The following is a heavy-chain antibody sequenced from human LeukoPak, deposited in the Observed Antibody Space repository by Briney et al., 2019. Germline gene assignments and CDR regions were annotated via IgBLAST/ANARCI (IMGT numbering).Heavy chain of an antibody. D-gene: IGHD3-3*01. CDR2: IYHSGST. Sequence: PSETLSLTCTVSGGSISSYYWSWIRQPPGKGLEWIGSIYHSGSTYYNPSLKSRVTISVDTSKNQFSLKLSSVTAADTAVYYCARVTITIFGVVQRWFDPWGQGTLVTVSS. CDR3: ARVTITIFGVVQRWFDP. CDR1: GGSISSYY. V-gene: IGHV4-38-2*02. J-gene: IGHJ5*02.